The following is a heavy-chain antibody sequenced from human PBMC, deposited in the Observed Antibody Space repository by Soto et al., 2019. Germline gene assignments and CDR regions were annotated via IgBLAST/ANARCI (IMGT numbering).Heavy chain of an antibody. V-gene: IGHV4-31*03. CDR3: ARDRLGYGDSYYFDY. CDR1: GGSISSGGYY. D-gene: IGHD4-17*01. CDR2: IYYSGST. Sequence: QVQLQESGPGLVKPSQTLSLTCTVSGGSISSGGYYWSWIRQHPGKGLEWIGYIYYSGSTYYNPSLKSRVTISVDPSKNQFSLKLSSVTAADTAVYYCARDRLGYGDSYYFDYWGQGTLVTVSS. J-gene: IGHJ4*02.